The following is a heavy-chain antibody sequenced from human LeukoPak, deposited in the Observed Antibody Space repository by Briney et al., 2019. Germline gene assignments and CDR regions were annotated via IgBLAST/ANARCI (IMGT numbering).Heavy chain of an antibody. CDR1: GFTFSRYD. V-gene: IGHV3-48*03. J-gene: IGHJ6*03. Sequence: LAGGSLRLSCATSGFTFSRYDYNWVRQAPGKGLEWISYISISGVTKYYADSVRGRFTVSRDNARDSLYLQMDSLRAEDTAVYYCAREIGVSGELSSVYYYYMDVWGKGTTVTVSS. CDR2: ISISGVTK. CDR3: AREIGVSGELSSVYYYYMDV. D-gene: IGHD3-10*02.